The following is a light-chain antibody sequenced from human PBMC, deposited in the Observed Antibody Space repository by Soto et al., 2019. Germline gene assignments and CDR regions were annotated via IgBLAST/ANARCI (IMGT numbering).Light chain of an antibody. V-gene: IGKV1-39*01. J-gene: IGKJ4*01. Sequence: DIQMTQSPSSLSASVGDRVTITCRASQSISTYLNWYQQKPGKAPNLLIYAASSLQSVVPSRFTGSGSGTDFTLTISSLQPEDFATYYCQHSYNTPLTFGGGAKVEIK. CDR2: AAS. CDR3: QHSYNTPLT. CDR1: QSISTY.